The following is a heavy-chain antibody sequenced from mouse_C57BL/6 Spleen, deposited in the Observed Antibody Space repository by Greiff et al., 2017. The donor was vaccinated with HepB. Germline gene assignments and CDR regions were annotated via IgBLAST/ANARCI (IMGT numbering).Heavy chain of an antibody. CDR2: IYPGDGDT. D-gene: IGHD3-1*01. CDR1: GYAFSSSW. J-gene: IGHJ3*01. V-gene: IGHV1-82*01. Sequence: VQLQQSGPELVKPGASVKISCKASGYAFSSSWMNWVKQRPGKGLEWIGRIYPGDGDTNYNGKFKGKATLTADKASSTAYMQLSSLTSEDSAVYFCAREGGGYSAWFAYWGQVTLVTVSA. CDR3: AREGGGYSAWFAY.